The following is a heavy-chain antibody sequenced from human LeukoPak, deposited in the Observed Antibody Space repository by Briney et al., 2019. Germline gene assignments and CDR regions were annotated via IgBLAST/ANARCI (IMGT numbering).Heavy chain of an antibody. CDR2: IREDGSEK. CDR3: ARDSRYSRGVGDFDY. CDR1: GFIFNSHW. J-gene: IGHJ4*02. D-gene: IGHD5-18*01. Sequence: PGGSLRLSCAASGFIFNSHWMSWVRQAPGKGLEWVANIREDGSEKYYVGSVKGRFTISRDNAKNSLFLQMNSLRADDTAVYYCARDSRYSRGVGDFDYWGQGTLVIVSS. V-gene: IGHV3-7*03.